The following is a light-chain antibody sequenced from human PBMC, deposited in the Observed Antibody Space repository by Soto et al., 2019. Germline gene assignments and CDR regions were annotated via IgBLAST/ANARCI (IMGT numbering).Light chain of an antibody. CDR3: QSYDSSLSGSK. V-gene: IGLV1-40*01. CDR2: GNS. CDR1: SSNIGAGYD. J-gene: IGLJ2*01. Sequence: QSVLTQPPSVSGAPGQRVTISCTGSSSNIGAGYDVHWYQQLPGTAPKLLIYGNSNRPSGVPDRFSGSTSGTSASLAITGLQAPDEADYYRQSYDSSLSGSKFGGGTKLTVL.